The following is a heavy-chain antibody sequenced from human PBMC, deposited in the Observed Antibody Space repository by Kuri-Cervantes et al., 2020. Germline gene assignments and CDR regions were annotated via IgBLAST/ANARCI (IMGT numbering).Heavy chain of an antibody. V-gene: IGHV3-74*01. CDR1: GFTFSSYW. J-gene: IGHJ3*02. CDR3: ARFSRLASDAVDI. D-gene: IGHD6-19*01. Sequence: GESLKISCAASGFTFSSYWMHWVRQAPGKGLVWVSRINSDGSSTSYADSVKGRFTISRDNAKNTLYLQMNSLRAEDTAVYYCARFSRLASDAVDIWGRGTMVTVSS. CDR2: INSDGSST.